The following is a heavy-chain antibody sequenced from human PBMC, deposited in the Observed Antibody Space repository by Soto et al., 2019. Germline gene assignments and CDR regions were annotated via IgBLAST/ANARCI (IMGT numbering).Heavy chain of an antibody. D-gene: IGHD3-10*01. CDR2: IYYSGST. J-gene: IGHJ4*02. CDR3: ARSLVRGVIIVIPGY. CDR1: GGSISSYY. Sequence: SSETLSLTCTVSGGSISSYYWSWIRQPPGKGLEWIGYIYYSGSTNYNPSLKSRVTISEDTSKNQFSLKLSSVTAADTAVYYCARSLVRGVIIVIPGYWGQGTLVTVSS. V-gene: IGHV4-59*08.